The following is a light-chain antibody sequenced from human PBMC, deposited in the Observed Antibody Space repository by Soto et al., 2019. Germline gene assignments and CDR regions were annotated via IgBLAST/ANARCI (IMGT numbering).Light chain of an antibody. CDR3: QQYYSTPYT. V-gene: IGKV4-1*01. J-gene: IGKJ2*01. CDR2: WAS. Sequence: DIVLTQSPDSLAVSLGERATINCKSSQSILHSSSSENYLAWYQQKPGQPPKLLIYWASSRESGVPDRFSGSGSGTDFTLTISSLQAEDVAVYYCQQYYSTPYTFGQGTKLEIK. CDR1: QSILHSSSSENY.